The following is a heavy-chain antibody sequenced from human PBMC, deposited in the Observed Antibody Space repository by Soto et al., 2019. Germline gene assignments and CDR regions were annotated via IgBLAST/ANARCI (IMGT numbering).Heavy chain of an antibody. D-gene: IGHD3-22*01. Sequence: QVQLVQSGAEVKKPGSSVKVSCKASGGTFSSYAISWVRQAPGQGLEWMGGIIPIFGTANYAQKFQGRVTITADESTSTAYMELSSLRSEDTAVYYCASGGAPYYDSSGLGADIWGQGTMVTVSS. V-gene: IGHV1-69*01. J-gene: IGHJ3*02. CDR3: ASGGAPYYDSSGLGADI. CDR1: GGTFSSYA. CDR2: IIPIFGTA.